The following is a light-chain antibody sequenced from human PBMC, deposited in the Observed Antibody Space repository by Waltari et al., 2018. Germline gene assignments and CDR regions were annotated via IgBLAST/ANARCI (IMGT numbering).Light chain of an antibody. Sequence: ITGRGSQGISNSLAWYQQRAGKAPKRLLSGAVRLESGVPSRFSGSGSGTDYTLTISSLQPEDFATYYCQQYYTMWTFGQGTKVEVK. CDR2: GAV. V-gene: IGKV1-NL1*01. CDR3: QQYYTMWT. CDR1: QGISNS. J-gene: IGKJ1*01.